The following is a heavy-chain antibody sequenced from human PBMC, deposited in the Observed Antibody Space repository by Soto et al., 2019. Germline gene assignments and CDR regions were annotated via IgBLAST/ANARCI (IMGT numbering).Heavy chain of an antibody. V-gene: IGHV3-23*01. CDR1: GFSFSSYA. D-gene: IGHD3-3*02. CDR3: AKDRGGRAIFGVLIIDGMDV. CDR2: ISASGGST. Sequence: VPLLESGGGLVQPGGSLRVSCAASGFSFSSYAMNWVRQAPGKGLEWVSAISASGGSTYYAAAVEGRFTISRDNSRNTLYLQVNSLRAEDTAEYYCAKDRGGRAIFGVLIIDGMDVWGQGTTVTVSS. J-gene: IGHJ6*02.